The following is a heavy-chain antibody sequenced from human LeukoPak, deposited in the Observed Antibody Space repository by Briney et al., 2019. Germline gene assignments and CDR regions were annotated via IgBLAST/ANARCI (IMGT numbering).Heavy chain of an antibody. V-gene: IGHV3-7*01. D-gene: IGHD1-26*01. Sequence: GGSLRLSCAASGFTFSNYYMSWVRQAPGKGREWVANIKQDGSDKSYVDSVKGRFTISRDNAENSLYLQMNSLRAEDTAVYFCARDREVGATIHDYWGQGTLVTVSS. CDR3: ARDREVGATIHDY. CDR2: IKQDGSDK. J-gene: IGHJ4*02. CDR1: GFTFSNYY.